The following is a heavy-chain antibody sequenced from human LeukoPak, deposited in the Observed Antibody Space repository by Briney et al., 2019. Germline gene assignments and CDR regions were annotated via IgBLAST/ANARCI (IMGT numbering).Heavy chain of an antibody. V-gene: IGHV3-23*01. CDR2: ITGSGGGT. CDR3: AKKFLVSAGGPSFDH. D-gene: IGHD2-8*01. J-gene: IGHJ4*02. CDR1: GFTFSNAW. Sequence: GGSLRLSCAASGFTFSNAWMSWVRQAPGKGLEWVSGITGSGGGTYYADSVKGRFTISRDNSKNTLYLQMNSLRAEDTAVYYCAKKFLVSAGGPSFDHWGQGTLVTVSS.